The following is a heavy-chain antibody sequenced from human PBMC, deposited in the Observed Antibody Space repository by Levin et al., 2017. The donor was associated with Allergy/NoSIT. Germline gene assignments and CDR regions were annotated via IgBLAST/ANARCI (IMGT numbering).Heavy chain of an antibody. Sequence: SVKVSCKASGVTFSTYPITWVRQAPGQGLEWVGGIIPIFGTANYARRFQGRITITADKPTSTVYMELSSLRSEDTAVYYCARALDYGDNYFFDYWGQGTLVTVSS. CDR2: IIPIFGTA. CDR3: ARALDYGDNYFFDY. D-gene: IGHD4-17*01. CDR1: GVTFSTYP. J-gene: IGHJ4*02. V-gene: IGHV1-69*06.